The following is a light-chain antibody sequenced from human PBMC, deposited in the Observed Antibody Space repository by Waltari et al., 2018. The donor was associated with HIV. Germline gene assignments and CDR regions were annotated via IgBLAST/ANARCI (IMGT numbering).Light chain of an antibody. Sequence: QSVLTQPPSVSAAPGQRVPISGSGSSSNSGSNDVSWYQQLPGTAPKLLIFDNYKRPSVIPDRFSGSKSGTSATLGITGLQTGDEADYYCGTWDSGLGAVVFGGGTKLTVL. V-gene: IGLV1-51*01. CDR1: SSNSGSND. J-gene: IGLJ3*02. CDR2: DNY. CDR3: GTWDSGLGAVV.